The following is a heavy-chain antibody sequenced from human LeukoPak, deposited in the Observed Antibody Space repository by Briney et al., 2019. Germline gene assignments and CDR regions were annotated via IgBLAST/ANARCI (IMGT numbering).Heavy chain of an antibody. CDR1: GFTFSTSA. CDR2: IIVGSGAT. Sequence: ASVKVSCKTSGFTFSTSAVQWVRQARGQRLEWIGWIIVGSGATNYAQSLQGRFTITRDMSTNTAYMELSSLGSEDSAVYYCAAELYGVYTDCCTFQLRGQGTMVTVSS. CDR3: AAELYGVYTDCCTFQL. J-gene: IGHJ3*01. D-gene: IGHD4-17*01. V-gene: IGHV1-58*01.